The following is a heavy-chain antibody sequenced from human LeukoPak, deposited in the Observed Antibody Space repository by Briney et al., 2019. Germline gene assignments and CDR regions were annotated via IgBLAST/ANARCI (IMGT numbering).Heavy chain of an antibody. J-gene: IGHJ5*02. V-gene: IGHV3-21*01. CDR1: GFTFSSYS. Sequence: GGALTLSCAASGFTFSSYSMNWVRQAPGKWLEWVSSISSSSSYIYYADSVKGRFTISRDNAKNSLYLQMNSLRAEDTAVYYCARDLMRTWGQGTLVTVSS. CDR3: ARDLMRT. CDR2: ISSSSSYI. D-gene: IGHD3-16*01.